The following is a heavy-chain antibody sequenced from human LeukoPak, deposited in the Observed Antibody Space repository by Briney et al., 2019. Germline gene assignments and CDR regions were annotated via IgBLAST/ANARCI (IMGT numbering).Heavy chain of an antibody. Sequence: ASVKVSCKASGYTFASYYMHWVRQAPGQGLEWMGIINPSGGSTSYAQKFQGRVTMTRDMSTSTVYMELSSLRSEDTAVYYCARAGGSYPTPFDYWGQGTLVTVSS. CDR1: GYTFASYY. V-gene: IGHV1-46*01. CDR2: INPSGGST. D-gene: IGHD1-26*01. CDR3: ARAGGSYPTPFDY. J-gene: IGHJ4*02.